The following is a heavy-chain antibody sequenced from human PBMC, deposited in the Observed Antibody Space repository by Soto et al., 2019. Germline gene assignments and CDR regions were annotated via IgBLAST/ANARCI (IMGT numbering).Heavy chain of an antibody. D-gene: IGHD3-22*01. CDR1: GGSVSSGSYY. CDR2: IYYSGST. Sequence: ASETLSLTCTVSGGSVSSGSYYWSWIRQPPGKGLEWIGYIYYSGSTNYNPSLKSRVTISVDTSKNQFSLKLSSVTAADTAVYYCARTTYYYDSSGYLGYYYCMDVWGQGTTVTVSS. V-gene: IGHV4-61*01. CDR3: ARTTYYYDSSGYLGYYYCMDV. J-gene: IGHJ6*02.